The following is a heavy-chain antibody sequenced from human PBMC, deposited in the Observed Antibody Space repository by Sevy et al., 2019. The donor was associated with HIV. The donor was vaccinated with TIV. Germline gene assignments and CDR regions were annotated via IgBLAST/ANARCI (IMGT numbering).Heavy chain of an antibody. CDR1: GFPFNDHA. J-gene: IGHJ6*02. V-gene: IGHV3-9*01. D-gene: IGHD2-21*01. CDR2: ISWNSRNI. Sequence: GGSLRLSCAASGFPFNDHAMHWVRLVPGKGLEWVSGISWNSRNIGYADSVKGRFTISRDNTRHSVYLEMHILRPEDTALYYCAKDINRGCDGVNCYSYYYYFYGLDVWGQGTTVTVSS. CDR3: AKDINRGCDGVNCYSYYYYFYGLDV.